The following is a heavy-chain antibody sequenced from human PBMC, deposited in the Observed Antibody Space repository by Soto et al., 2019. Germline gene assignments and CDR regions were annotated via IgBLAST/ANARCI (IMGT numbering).Heavy chain of an antibody. CDR3: ARDEEARGFPDY. CDR1: GYTFTGYY. J-gene: IGHJ4*02. V-gene: IGHV1-2*02. CDR2: IKPNSGGT. Sequence: QVQLVQSGAEVKKPGASVKVSCKAAGYTFTGYYMHWVRQAPGQGLEWMGWIKPNSGGTNYAQKFKGRVTRTRDTSISTAYTELSRLRSDDTAVYSCARDEEARGFPDYWGQGTLVTVSS. D-gene: IGHD3-10*01.